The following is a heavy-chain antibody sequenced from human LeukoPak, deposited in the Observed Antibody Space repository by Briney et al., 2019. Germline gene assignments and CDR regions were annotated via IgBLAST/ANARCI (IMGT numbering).Heavy chain of an antibody. CDR2: IYTSGRT. V-gene: IGHV4-4*07. D-gene: IGHD6-19*01. CDR3: ARAQTFLGVAGTNWFDP. J-gene: IGHJ5*02. Sequence: SETLSLTCTVSGGSISSYYWSWVRPPAGKGLEWIGCIYTSGRTNYNPSLQSPVTMSVDTSKNQFSLKLSSLTAADSAVYYCARAQTFLGVAGTNWFDPLGQGTLVAVSS. CDR1: GGSISSYY.